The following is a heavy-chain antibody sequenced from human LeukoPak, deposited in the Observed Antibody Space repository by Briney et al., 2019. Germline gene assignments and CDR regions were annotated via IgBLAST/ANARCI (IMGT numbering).Heavy chain of an antibody. CDR3: TSSGYYYADAFDI. Sequence: GGSLRLSCAASGFTFSSAWMSWVRQAPGKGLEWVGRIKSKTDGGTTDYAAPVKGRFTISRDDSKNTLYLQMNSLKTEDTAVYYCTSSGYYYADAFDIWGQGTMVTVSS. J-gene: IGHJ3*02. CDR2: IKSKTDGGTT. CDR1: GFTFSSAW. D-gene: IGHD3-22*01. V-gene: IGHV3-15*01.